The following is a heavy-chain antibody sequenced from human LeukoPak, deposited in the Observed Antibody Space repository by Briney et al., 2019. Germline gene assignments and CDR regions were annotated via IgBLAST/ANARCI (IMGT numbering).Heavy chain of an antibody. CDR2: SSPYNGNT. V-gene: IGHV1-18*01. J-gene: IGHJ4*02. CDR1: GYTFTTYG. CDR3: ARGGTSGWRTPNDDY. Sequence: GASVKVSCKASGYTFTTYGISWVRQAPGQGLEWMGWSSPYNGNTNYAQKLWGRVTMTTDTSTSTAYMELRSLRSDDTAVYYCARGGTSGWRTPNDDYWGQGTLVTVSS. D-gene: IGHD6-19*01.